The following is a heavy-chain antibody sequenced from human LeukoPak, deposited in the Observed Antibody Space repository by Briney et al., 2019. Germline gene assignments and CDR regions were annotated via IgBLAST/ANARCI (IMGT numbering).Heavy chain of an antibody. CDR2: ISSSSSYI. CDR1: GFNFSSYR. V-gene: IGHV3-21*01. J-gene: IGHJ5*02. D-gene: IGHD6-6*01. CDR3: ARGSVTGRQRAPPKEWFDP. Sequence: GGSLRLSCAASGFNFSSYRMNWVRQAPGKGLGWVSSISSSSSYIYYADSLKGRFTISRDNAKNSLYLQMNSLRAEDTAVYYCARGSVTGRQRAPPKEWFDPWGQGTLVTVSS.